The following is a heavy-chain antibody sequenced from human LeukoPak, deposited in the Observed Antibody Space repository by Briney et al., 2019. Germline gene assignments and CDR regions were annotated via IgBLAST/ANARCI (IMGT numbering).Heavy chain of an antibody. J-gene: IGHJ4*02. Sequence: QAGGSLRLSCAASGFTFSSYAMSWVRQAPGKGLEWVSAISGSGGSTYYADSAKGRFTISRDNSKNTLYLQMNSLRAEDTAVYYCAKVTGLAMIVPPLPYYFDYWGQGTLVTVSS. CDR3: AKVTGLAMIVPPLPYYFDY. V-gene: IGHV3-23*01. CDR1: GFTFSSYA. D-gene: IGHD3-22*01. CDR2: ISGSGGST.